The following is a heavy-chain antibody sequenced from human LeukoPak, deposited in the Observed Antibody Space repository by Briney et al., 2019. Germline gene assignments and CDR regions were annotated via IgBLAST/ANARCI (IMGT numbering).Heavy chain of an antibody. J-gene: IGHJ4*02. Sequence: ASVKVSCKASGYTFTSYGISWVRQAPGQGLEWMGWISAYNGNTNYAQKLQGRVTMTTDTSTSTAYMELRSLRSDDTAVYYCARAQLRTTETTSWVYYFDYWGQGTLVTVSS. CDR2: ISAYNGNT. V-gene: IGHV1-18*01. CDR1: GYTFTSYG. CDR3: ARAQLRTTETTSWVYYFDY. D-gene: IGHD4-17*01.